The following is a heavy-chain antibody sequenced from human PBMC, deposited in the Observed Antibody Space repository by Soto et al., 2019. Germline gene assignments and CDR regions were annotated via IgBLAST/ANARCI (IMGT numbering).Heavy chain of an antibody. CDR3: ARDYYDSSGYPDIDAFDI. CDR2: IYHSGST. V-gene: IGHV4-4*02. Sequence: PSQTLSLTCAVSGGSISSSNWWSWVRQPPGKGLEWIGEIYHSGSTNYNPSLKSRVTISVDKSKNQFSLKLSSVTAADTAVYYCARDYYDSSGYPDIDAFDIWGQGTMVT. CDR1: GGSISSSNW. D-gene: IGHD3-22*01. J-gene: IGHJ3*02.